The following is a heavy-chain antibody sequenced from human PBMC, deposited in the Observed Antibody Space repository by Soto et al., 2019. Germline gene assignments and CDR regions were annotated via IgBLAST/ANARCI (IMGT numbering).Heavy chain of an antibody. Sequence: GASVKVSCKASCYTITTFGIRWLRQAPGQRLEWMGWISAYNGNTNYAQKVQGRVTMTTDTSTSTAYMELRSLRSDDTAVYYCARGAYIVTSPYYFDYWGQGTLVTGS. D-gene: IGHD5-12*01. J-gene: IGHJ4*02. CDR1: CYTITTFG. CDR3: ARGAYIVTSPYYFDY. V-gene: IGHV1-18*01. CDR2: ISAYNGNT.